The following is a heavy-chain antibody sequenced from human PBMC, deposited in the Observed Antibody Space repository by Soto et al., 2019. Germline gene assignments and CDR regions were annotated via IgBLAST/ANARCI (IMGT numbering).Heavy chain of an antibody. J-gene: IGHJ4*02. D-gene: IGHD6-13*01. CDR2: ISAGGGST. CDR3: AKRRDGSSWSNFDC. CDR1: EFIFSNYV. V-gene: IGHV3-23*01. Sequence: EVQLLESGGGLVQPGGSLRLSCAASEFIFSNYVMNWVRQAPGKGLEWVSTISAGGGSTYYADSVKGRFTISRDNSKSTVYLQMNSLRADDTAVYYCAKRRDGSSWSNFDCWGQGTLVTVSS.